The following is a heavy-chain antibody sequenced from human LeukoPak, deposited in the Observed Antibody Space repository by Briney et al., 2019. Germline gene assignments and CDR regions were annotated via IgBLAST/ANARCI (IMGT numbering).Heavy chain of an antibody. CDR2: VYYSGIT. CDR1: GFTFSSHS. V-gene: IGHV4-59*04. J-gene: IGHJ4*02. D-gene: IGHD6-6*01. Sequence: PGGSLRLSCAASGFTFSSHSMTWVRQAPGKGLEWIGNVYYSGITYYNPSLKSRVIISLDTPKSQFSLKLSSVTAADTAVYYCATSSLSLPRYLGQGTLVTVSS. CDR3: ATSSLSLPRY.